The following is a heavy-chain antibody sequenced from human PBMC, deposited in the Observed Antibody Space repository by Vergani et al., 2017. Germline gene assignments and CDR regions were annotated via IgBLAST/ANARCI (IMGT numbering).Heavy chain of an antibody. Sequence: EVQLLESGGGLVQPGGSLRLSCAASGFTFSSYAMSWVRQAPGKGLEWVSAISGSGGSTYHADSVKGRFTISRDNSKNTLYLQMNSLRAEDTAVYYCAKAKGYYYYYYMDVWGKGATVTVSS. CDR1: GFTFSSYA. J-gene: IGHJ6*03. CDR3: AKAKGYYYYYYMDV. CDR2: ISGSGGST. V-gene: IGHV3-23*01.